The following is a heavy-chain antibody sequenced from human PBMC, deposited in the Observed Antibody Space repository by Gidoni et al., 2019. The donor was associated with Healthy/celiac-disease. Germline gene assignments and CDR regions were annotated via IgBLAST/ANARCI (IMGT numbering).Heavy chain of an antibody. CDR3: ASIREKDYYYYGMDV. CDR2: IDPSDSYT. Sequence: EVQLVQSGAEVKKPGESLRISCKGSGYSFTSYWISWVRQMPGKGLEWMGRIDPSDSYTNYSPSFQGHVTISADKSISTAYLQWSSLKASDTAMYYCASIREKDYYYYGMDVWGQGTTVTVSS. D-gene: IGHD1-26*01. CDR1: GYSFTSYW. V-gene: IGHV5-10-1*01. J-gene: IGHJ6*02.